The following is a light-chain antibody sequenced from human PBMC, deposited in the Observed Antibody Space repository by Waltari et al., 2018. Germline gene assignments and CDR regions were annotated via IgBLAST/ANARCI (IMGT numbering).Light chain of an antibody. V-gene: IGLV2-14*01. CDR2: DVS. Sequence: QSDLTQPASVSGSPGQSITISCTGTSSDVGAYDYVSWYQQYPGKAPTLVIFDVSSRPSGASGRFSCSKSGNPASLIISDLQAEDEADYYCSSYTTTRHYVFGGGTQVTVL. J-gene: IGLJ1*01. CDR1: SSDVGAYDY. CDR3: SSYTTTRHYV.